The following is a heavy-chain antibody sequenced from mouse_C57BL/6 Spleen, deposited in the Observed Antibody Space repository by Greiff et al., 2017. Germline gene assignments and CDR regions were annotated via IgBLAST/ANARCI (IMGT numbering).Heavy chain of an antibody. V-gene: IGHV1-55*01. CDR3: ARTYYCSSPYWYCDV. CDR2: IYPGSGST. Sequence: QVQLQQPGAELVKPGASVTMSCKASGYTFTSYWLTWVKQRPGQGLEWIGDIYPGSGSTNYNEKFKSKATLTLDTSSSTAYMQLSSLTSEDSAVYYCARTYYCSSPYWYCDVWGTGTTVTVSS. CDR1: GYTFTSYW. J-gene: IGHJ1*03. D-gene: IGHD1-1*01.